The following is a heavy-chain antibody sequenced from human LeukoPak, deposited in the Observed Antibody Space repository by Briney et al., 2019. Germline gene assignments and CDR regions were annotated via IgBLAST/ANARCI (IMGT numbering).Heavy chain of an antibody. Sequence: GRSLRLSCAASGFNFSTYAMHWVRQAPGKGLEWVAVISYDGSSKNYGDSVKGRFTISRDNSKNTVYLQMNSPRVEDTALYYCARGIFTGGTYYGYWGQGTLVTVSS. J-gene: IGHJ4*02. CDR3: ARGIFTGGTYYGY. V-gene: IGHV3-30-3*01. D-gene: IGHD1-26*01. CDR1: GFNFSTYA. CDR2: ISYDGSSK.